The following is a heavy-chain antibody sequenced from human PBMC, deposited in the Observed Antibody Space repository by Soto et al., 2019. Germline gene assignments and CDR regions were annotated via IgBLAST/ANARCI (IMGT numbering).Heavy chain of an antibody. CDR1: GGSISSGDYY. Sequence: QAQLQESGPGLVKPSQTLSLTCTVSGGSISSGDYYWSWIRQPPGKGLEWMGYISYSGRTYYNPFLKSRVTISVDTSKNQFSLTLRSVTAEDAAVYYCARGGYDFWSGYYTGKYGMDVWGQGTTVTVSS. V-gene: IGHV4-30-4*01. J-gene: IGHJ6*02. CDR2: ISYSGRT. CDR3: ARGGYDFWSGYYTGKYGMDV. D-gene: IGHD3-3*01.